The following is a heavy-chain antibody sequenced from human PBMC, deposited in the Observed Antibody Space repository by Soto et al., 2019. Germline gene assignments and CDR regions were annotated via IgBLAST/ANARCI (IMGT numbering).Heavy chain of an antibody. CDR2: ISPMFGAA. J-gene: IGHJ4*02. CDR1: GGTFNTYA. Sequence: QVQLVQSGAEMKKPGSSVKVSCQSSGGTFNTYAMNWVRQAPGQGPEWMGDISPMFGAANYAPKVRGRVTIAAEETTGTSYMQWSSLTSEYTALYFCAREVQVHTPAFASWGQGTLVTVSS. V-gene: IGHV1-69*01. CDR3: AREVQVHTPAFAS. D-gene: IGHD3-10*01.